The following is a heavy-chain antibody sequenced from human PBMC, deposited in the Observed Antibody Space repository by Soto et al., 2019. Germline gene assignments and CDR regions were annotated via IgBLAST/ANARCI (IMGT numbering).Heavy chain of an antibody. V-gene: IGHV4-31*03. Sequence: SETLSLTCTVSGGSISSGAYYWNWIRQHPGKGLEWIGFIHYSGSTYSTPSLESRVAISVDTSKNQFSLDLSSVTAADTAVYYCAREWVDRSSSRTEHAFDIWGQGTMVTVSS. CDR2: IHYSGST. CDR1: GGSISSGAYY. J-gene: IGHJ3*02. CDR3: AREWVDRSSSRTEHAFDI. D-gene: IGHD6-13*01.